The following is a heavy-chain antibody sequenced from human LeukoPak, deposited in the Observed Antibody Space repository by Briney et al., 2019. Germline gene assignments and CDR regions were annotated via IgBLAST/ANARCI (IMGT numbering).Heavy chain of an antibody. D-gene: IGHD3-22*01. V-gene: IGHV1-46*01. Sequence: GASVKVSCKASGYTFTSYGISWVRQAPGQGLEWMGIINPSGGSTSYAQKFQGRVTMTRDTSTSTVYMELSSLRSEDTAVYYCARDWALDSGYYDSSGTVVYSYWGQGTLVTVSS. CDR2: INPSGGST. CDR1: GYTFTSYG. CDR3: ARDWALDSGYYDSSGTVVYSY. J-gene: IGHJ4*02.